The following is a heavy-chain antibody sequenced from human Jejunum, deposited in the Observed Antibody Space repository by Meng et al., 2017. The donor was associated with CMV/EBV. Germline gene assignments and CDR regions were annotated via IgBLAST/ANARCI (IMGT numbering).Heavy chain of an antibody. Sequence: VLLVQSWSEGMKPVASIMMTCRTSGYTFTDFFLHWVRQAPGQGLEWLGTINCYTSGTAYARKFQGRITLTRDTSTTTVYMDLGSLGSDDTAFYYCAREKSPGHFDYFGQGILVTASS. CDR3: AREKSPGHFDY. V-gene: IGHV1-46*01. CDR2: INCYTSGT. CDR1: GYTFTDFF. J-gene: IGHJ4*02.